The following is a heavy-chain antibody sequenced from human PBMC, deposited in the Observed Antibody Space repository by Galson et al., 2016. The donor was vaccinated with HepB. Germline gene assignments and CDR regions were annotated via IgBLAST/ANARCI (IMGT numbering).Heavy chain of an antibody. V-gene: IGHV5-51*01. J-gene: IGHJ4*02. CDR2: IYPGDSDT. CDR3: ARRAYNWNDRHFDY. Sequence: QSGAEVKKPGESLKISCKSSGYSFTTYWIAWVRQMPGKGLEWMGIIYPGDSDTRYSPSFPGQVTISADKSLDPAYLQWSSLKASDTAMYYCARRAYNWNDRHFDYWGQGTPVTVSS. CDR1: GYSFTTYW. D-gene: IGHD1-1*01.